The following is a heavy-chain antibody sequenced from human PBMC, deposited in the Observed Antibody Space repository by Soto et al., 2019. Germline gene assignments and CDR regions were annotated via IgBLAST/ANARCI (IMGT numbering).Heavy chain of an antibody. Sequence: SETLSLTCNVSDDSLSTYYWSWIRQPAGKGLEWIGRIYASGSTKYNPSLKGRVSMSVDTSKKQFSLKMMSVTAADTAMYYCARSAIPRGGWFRPWGQGVLVTVSS. J-gene: IGHJ5*02. CDR1: DDSLSTYY. CDR2: IYASGST. D-gene: IGHD2-21*01. CDR3: ARSAIPRGGWFRP. V-gene: IGHV4-4*07.